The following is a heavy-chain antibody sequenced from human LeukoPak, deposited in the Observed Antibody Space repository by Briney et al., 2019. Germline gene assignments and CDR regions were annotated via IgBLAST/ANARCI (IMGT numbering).Heavy chain of an antibody. CDR2: ISGSGGST. V-gene: IGHV3-23*01. Sequence: GGSLRFSCAASGFTFSSYAMSWVRQAPGKGLEWVSAISGSGGSTYYADSVKGRFTISRDNSKNTLYLQMNSLRAEDTAVYYCAKGVSDSSGYYPYYFDYWGQGTLATVSS. CDR1: GFTFSSYA. D-gene: IGHD3-22*01. CDR3: AKGVSDSSGYYPYYFDY. J-gene: IGHJ4*02.